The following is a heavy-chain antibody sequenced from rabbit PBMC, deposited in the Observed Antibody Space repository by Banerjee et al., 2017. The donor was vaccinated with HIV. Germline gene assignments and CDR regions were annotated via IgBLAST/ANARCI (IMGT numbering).Heavy chain of an antibody. CDR3: ARDLGGSSDL. CDR2: IYPDYGST. J-gene: IGHJ6*01. CDR1: GIDFSSYG. V-gene: IGHV1S47*01. D-gene: IGHD8-1*01. Sequence: QEQLVESGGGLVTLGGSLKLSCKASGIDFSSYGISWVRQAPGKGLEWIAYIYPDYGSTDYASWVNGRFTISKSSPTTVTLQMTSLTAADTATYFCARDLGGSSDLWGPGTLVTVS.